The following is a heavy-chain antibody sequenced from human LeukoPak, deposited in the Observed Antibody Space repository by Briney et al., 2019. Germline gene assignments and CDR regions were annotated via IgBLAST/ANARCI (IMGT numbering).Heavy chain of an antibody. V-gene: IGHV3-66*02. J-gene: IGHJ4*02. CDR2: IYSGGST. CDR1: GFTVSSNY. Sequence: GGSLRLSCAASGFTVSSNYMSWVRQAPGKGLEWVSVIYSGGSTYYADSVKGRFTISRDNSKNTLYLQMNSLRAEDTAVYYCARESAAPALCGFDYWGQGTLVTVSS. D-gene: IGHD6-13*01. CDR3: ARESAAPALCGFDY.